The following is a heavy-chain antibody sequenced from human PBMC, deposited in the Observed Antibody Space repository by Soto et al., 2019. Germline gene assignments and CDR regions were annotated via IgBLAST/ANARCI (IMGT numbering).Heavy chain of an antibody. J-gene: IGHJ4*02. CDR2: IYHSGST. CDR3: ARAEGGIFDY. Sequence: SETLSLTCAVSGGSISSGGYSWSWIRQPPGKGLEWIGYIYHSGSTYYNPSLKSRVTISVDRSKNQFSLKLSSVTAADTAVYYCARAEGGIFDYWGQGSRVTVAS. CDR1: GGSISSGGYS. V-gene: IGHV4-30-2*01. D-gene: IGHD3-16*01.